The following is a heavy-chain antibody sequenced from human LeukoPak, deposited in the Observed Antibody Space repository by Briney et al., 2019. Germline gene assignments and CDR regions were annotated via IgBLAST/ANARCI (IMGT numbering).Heavy chain of an antibody. Sequence: GGSLRLSCAASGFTFSSYAMHWVRQAPGKGLEWVAVISYDGSNKYYADSVKGRFTISRDNSKNTLYLQMNSLRSEDTAVYYCARGYSGSYCLDYWGQGTLVTVSS. CDR3: ARGYSGSYCLDY. D-gene: IGHD1-26*01. V-gene: IGHV3-30-3*01. J-gene: IGHJ4*02. CDR1: GFTFSSYA. CDR2: ISYDGSNK.